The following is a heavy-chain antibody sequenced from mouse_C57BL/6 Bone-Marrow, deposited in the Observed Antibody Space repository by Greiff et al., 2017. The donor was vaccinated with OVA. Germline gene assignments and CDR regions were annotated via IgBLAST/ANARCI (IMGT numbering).Heavy chain of an antibody. CDR1: GFTFSSYA. CDR2: ISDVGSYT. CDR3: ARVPYSNCLDY. Sequence: EVQLVESGGGLVKPGGSLKLSCAASGFTFSSYAMSWVRQTPEKRLEWVATISDVGSYTYYPDTVKGRFTISRANAKNNLYLQMSHLKSGDTAMYYCARVPYSNCLDYWGQGNTLTVSS. V-gene: IGHV5-4*01. J-gene: IGHJ2*01. D-gene: IGHD2-5*01.